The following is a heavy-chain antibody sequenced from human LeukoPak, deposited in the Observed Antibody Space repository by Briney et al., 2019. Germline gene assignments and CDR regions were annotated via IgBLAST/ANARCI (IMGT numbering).Heavy chain of an antibody. CDR2: IYNSGST. D-gene: IGHD2-2*01. CDR3: ARVGRASRAFDF. CDR1: GGSITTYY. Sequence: SETLSLTCTVSGGSITTYYWNWIRQPPGKELERIGYIYNSGSTNYNPSLKSRVTISEDTSKNEFSLKLRSVTAADTAVYYCARVGRASRAFDFRGQGTMVTVSS. J-gene: IGHJ3*01. V-gene: IGHV4-59*01.